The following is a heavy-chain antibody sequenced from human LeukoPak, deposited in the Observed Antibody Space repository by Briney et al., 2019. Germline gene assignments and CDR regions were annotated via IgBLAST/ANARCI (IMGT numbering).Heavy chain of an antibody. CDR1: GFTFTSSA. CDR3: AATTMNVPASGAFDI. D-gene: IGHD3-22*01. J-gene: IGHJ3*02. V-gene: IGHV1-58*01. Sequence: SVKVSCTASGFTFTSSAVQWVRQARGQRLEWIGWIVVGSGNTNYAQKFQERVTITRDMSTSTAYMELSSLRSEDTAVYYCAATTMNVPASGAFDIWGQGTMVTVSS. CDR2: IVVGSGNT.